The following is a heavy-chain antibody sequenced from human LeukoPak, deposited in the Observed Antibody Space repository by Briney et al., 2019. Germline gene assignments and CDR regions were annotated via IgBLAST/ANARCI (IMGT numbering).Heavy chain of an antibody. D-gene: IGHD3-10*01. CDR3: ARLGEYYYYYYMDV. J-gene: IGHJ6*03. V-gene: IGHV1-46*01. Sequence: ASVKVSCKTSGYTFTNYYMHWVRQAPGQGLEWLGLVNPSGGGTTYAQKFQGRVTMTRDMSTSTAYMELRSLRSDDTAIYYCARLGEYYYYYYMDVWGKGTTVSVSS. CDR2: VNPSGGGT. CDR1: GYTFTNYY.